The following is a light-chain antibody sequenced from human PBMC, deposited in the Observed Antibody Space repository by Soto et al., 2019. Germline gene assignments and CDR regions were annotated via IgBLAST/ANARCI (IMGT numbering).Light chain of an antibody. CDR2: DAS. V-gene: IGKV3-11*01. Sequence: EIVLTQSPATLSLSPGERATLSCRASQSVSSHLAWYQQKPGQAPRLLIYDASNRATGIPARFRGSGSGTDFTLTINNLEPEDFAVYYCQQRSNWPPITFGQGTRLEIK. CDR3: QQRSNWPPIT. J-gene: IGKJ5*01. CDR1: QSVSSH.